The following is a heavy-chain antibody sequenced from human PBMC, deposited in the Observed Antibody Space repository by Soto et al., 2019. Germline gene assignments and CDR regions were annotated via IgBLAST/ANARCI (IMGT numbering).Heavy chain of an antibody. CDR3: AAAPRQVATTPGGAFDI. V-gene: IGHV3-7*01. Sequence: GGSLRLSCAASGFTFSSYWMSWVRQAPGKGLEWVANIKQDGSEKYYVDSVKGRFTISRDNAKNSLYLQMNSLRAEDTAVYYCAAAPRQVATTPGGAFDIWGQGTMVTVSS. D-gene: IGHD5-12*01. CDR1: GFTFSSYW. CDR2: IKQDGSEK. J-gene: IGHJ3*02.